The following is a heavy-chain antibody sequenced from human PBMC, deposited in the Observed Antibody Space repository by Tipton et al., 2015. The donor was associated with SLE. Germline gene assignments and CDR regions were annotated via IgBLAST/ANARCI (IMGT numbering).Heavy chain of an antibody. V-gene: IGHV3-30*02. J-gene: IGHJ4*02. CDR2: IQYDGGNQ. Sequence: SLRLSCVASDFMFSFFGLHWVRQAPGKMLEWVAFIQYDGGNQFYADSVKGRFTISRDNPKNTLYLQMNSLRVDDTAVYSRAAQCGHNCQSDHWGQGTLVTVSS. CDR1: DFMFSFFG. CDR3: AAQCGHNCQSDH. D-gene: IGHD1-20*01.